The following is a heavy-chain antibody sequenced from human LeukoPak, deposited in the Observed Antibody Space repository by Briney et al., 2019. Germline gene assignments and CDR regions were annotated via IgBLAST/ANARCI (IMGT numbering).Heavy chain of an antibody. J-gene: IGHJ6*02. CDR2: INPSGGST. V-gene: IGHV1-46*01. CDR3: ARDSYSSSRPYYNYYAMNL. Sequence: ASVKVTCKASGYTFTLYYMHWVRQAPGQGLEWMGIINPSGGSTTYAQKFQGRVTLTTDTSTSTVYMELSSLRSEDTAVYYCARDSYSSSRPYYNYYAMNLWGQGTTVTVSS. D-gene: IGHD6-13*01. CDR1: GYTFTLYY.